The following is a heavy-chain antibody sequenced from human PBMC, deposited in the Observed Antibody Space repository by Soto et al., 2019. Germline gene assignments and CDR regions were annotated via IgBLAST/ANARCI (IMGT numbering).Heavy chain of an antibody. D-gene: IGHD1-26*01. CDR1: GFAFSTYS. Sequence: LRLSCAASGFAFSTYSINWVRQAPGKGLEWVSAIGASGAGTYYAEYVKGRFTISRDNSKNTLYLQMNSLRAEDTAVYYCALRKTGSYFDYWGQGTLVTVSS. J-gene: IGHJ4*02. CDR3: ALRKTGSYFDY. CDR2: IGASGAGT. V-gene: IGHV3-23*01.